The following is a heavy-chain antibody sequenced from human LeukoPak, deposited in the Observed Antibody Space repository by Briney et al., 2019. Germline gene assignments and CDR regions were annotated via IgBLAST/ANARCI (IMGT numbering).Heavy chain of an antibody. CDR1: GFTFSSYG. J-gene: IGHJ6*02. CDR3: ARDDCSGGSCYWGYYYYYGMDV. D-gene: IGHD2-15*01. Sequence: GGSLRLSCAASGFTFSSYGMHWVRQAPGKGLEWVAVIWYDGSNKYYADSVKGRFTISRDNSKNTLYLQMNSLRAEDTAVYHCARDDCSGGSCYWGYYYYYGMDVWGQGTTVTVSS. CDR2: IWYDGSNK. V-gene: IGHV3-33*01.